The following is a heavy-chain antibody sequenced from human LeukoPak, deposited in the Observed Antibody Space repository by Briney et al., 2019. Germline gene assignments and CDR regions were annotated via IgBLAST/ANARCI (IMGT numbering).Heavy chain of an antibody. J-gene: IGHJ4*02. CDR3: VRDYCSSTSCLFDY. CDR2: INPNSGDT. Sequence: ASVKVSCKASGYTFTGYHMHWVRQAPGQGLEWMGRINPNSGDTNYAQKFQGRVTMTRDTSISTAYMELNRLRSDDTAVYYCVRDYCSSTSCLFDYWGQGTLVTVSS. CDR1: GYTFTGYH. D-gene: IGHD2-2*01. V-gene: IGHV1-2*06.